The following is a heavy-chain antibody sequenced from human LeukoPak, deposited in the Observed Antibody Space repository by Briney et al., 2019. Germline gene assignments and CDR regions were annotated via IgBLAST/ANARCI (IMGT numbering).Heavy chain of an antibody. CDR2: ISSSGSTI. CDR3: ARRRITMVRGVITNFDY. Sequence: GGSLRLSCAASGFTFSSYEMNWVRQAPGKGLEWVSYISSSGSTIYYADSVKGRFTISRDNAKNSLYLQMNSLRAEDTAVYYCARRRITMVRGVITNFDYWGQGTLVTVSS. CDR1: GFTFSSYE. J-gene: IGHJ4*02. V-gene: IGHV3-48*03. D-gene: IGHD3-10*01.